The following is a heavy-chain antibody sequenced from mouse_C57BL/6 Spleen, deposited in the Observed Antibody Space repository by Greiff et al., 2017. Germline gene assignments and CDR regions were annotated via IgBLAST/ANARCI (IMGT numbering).Heavy chain of an antibody. D-gene: IGHD4-1*01. V-gene: IGHV1-52*01. CDR3: ARGPNSNPGAMDY. Sequence: QVQLQQPGAELVRPGSSVKLSCKASGYTFTSYWMHWVKQRPIQGLEWIGNIDPSDSETHYNQKFKDKATLTVDKSSSTAYMQLSSLTSEDSAVYYCARGPNSNPGAMDYWGQGTSVTVSS. CDR1: GYTFTSYW. CDR2: IDPSDSET. J-gene: IGHJ4*01.